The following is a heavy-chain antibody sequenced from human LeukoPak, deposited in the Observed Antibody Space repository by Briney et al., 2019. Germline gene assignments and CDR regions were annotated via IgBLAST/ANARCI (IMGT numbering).Heavy chain of an antibody. J-gene: IGHJ3*02. CDR3: ARPGSSWYDAFDI. Sequence: GESLKISCKGSGYSFTTYWIGWVRQMPGKGLEWMGIIYPGDSDTRYSPSFQGQVTISADKSISIAYLQWSSLKASDTAMYYCARPGSSWYDAFDIWGQGTMVTVSS. V-gene: IGHV5-51*01. D-gene: IGHD6-13*01. CDR1: GYSFTTYW. CDR2: IYPGDSDT.